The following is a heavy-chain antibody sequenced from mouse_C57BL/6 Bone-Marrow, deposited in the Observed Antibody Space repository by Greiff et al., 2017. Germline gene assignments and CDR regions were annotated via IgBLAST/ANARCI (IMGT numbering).Heavy chain of an antibody. Sequence: SGAELVRPGTSVKMSCKASGYTFTNYWIGWAKQRPGHGLEWIGDIYPGGGYTNYNEKFKGKATLTAEKSSSTAYMQFSSLTSEDSAIYYCARFGPYYFDYWGQGTTLTVSS. CDR1: GYTFTNYW. CDR3: ARFGPYYFDY. J-gene: IGHJ2*01. CDR2: IYPGGGYT. V-gene: IGHV1-63*01.